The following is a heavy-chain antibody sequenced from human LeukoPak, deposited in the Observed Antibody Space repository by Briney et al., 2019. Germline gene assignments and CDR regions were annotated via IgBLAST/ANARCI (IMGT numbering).Heavy chain of an antibody. CDR2: IMPLFGTA. CDR1: GITFSSYA. J-gene: IGHJ5*02. Sequence: SVTLFYKASGITFSSYAITWVRQAPGQGPEWLAGIMPLFGTAGCAPKFQTRVTIAKEHSARTVYLELTSLTSDDTAVYYCARDVHGDYGSGWFDPWGQGTLVSVSS. CDR3: ARDVHGDYGSGWFDP. D-gene: IGHD4-17*01. V-gene: IGHV1-69*05.